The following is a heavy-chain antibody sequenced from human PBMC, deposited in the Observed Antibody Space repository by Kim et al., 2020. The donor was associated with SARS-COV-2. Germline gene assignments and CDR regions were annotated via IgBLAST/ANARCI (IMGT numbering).Heavy chain of an antibody. V-gene: IGHV4-34*01. J-gene: IGHJ4*02. Sequence: PSLKSRVTISVDTSKNQFSLKLSSVTAADTAVYYCARGAVGATTAYYFDYWGQGTLVTVSS. D-gene: IGHD1-26*01. CDR3: ARGAVGATTAYYFDY.